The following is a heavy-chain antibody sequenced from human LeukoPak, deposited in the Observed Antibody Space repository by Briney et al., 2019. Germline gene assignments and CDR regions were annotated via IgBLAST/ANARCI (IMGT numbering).Heavy chain of an antibody. CDR3: ARDRGEEGFDY. D-gene: IGHD3-10*01. CDR1: GFIFSDYY. CDR2: ISSGSTI. V-gene: IGHV3-11*01. J-gene: IGHJ4*02. Sequence: GGSLRLSCAASGFIFSDYYMSWIRQAPGKGLEWVSYISSGSTIYYADSVKGRFTISRDNAKNSLYLQINSLRAEDTAVHYCARDRGEEGFDYWGQGTLVTVSS.